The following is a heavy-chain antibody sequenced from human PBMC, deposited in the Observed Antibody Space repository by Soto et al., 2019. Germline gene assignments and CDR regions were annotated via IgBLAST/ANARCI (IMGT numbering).Heavy chain of an antibody. CDR1: GFTFDDYA. J-gene: IGHJ4*02. CDR2: ISWNSGSI. CDR3: LRVVVPKGWFGEGYFDY. D-gene: IGHD2-2*01. V-gene: IGHV3-9*01. Sequence: GGSLRLSCAASGFTFDDYAMHWVRQAPGKGLEWVSGISWNSGSIGYADSVKGRFTISRDNAKNSLYLQMNSLRAEDTALYYCLRVVVPKGWFGEGYFDYWGQGTLVTVSS.